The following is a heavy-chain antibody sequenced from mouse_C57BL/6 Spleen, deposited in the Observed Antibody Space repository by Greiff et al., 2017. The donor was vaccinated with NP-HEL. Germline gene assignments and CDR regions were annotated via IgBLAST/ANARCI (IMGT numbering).Heavy chain of an antibody. CDR1: GYSFTSYY. J-gene: IGHJ2*01. CDR3: ARSLLRDYFDY. Sequence: VKLMESGPELVKPGASVKISCKASGYSFTSYYIHWVKQRPGQGLEWIGWIYPGSGNTKYNEKFKGKATLTADTSSSTAYMQLSSLTSEDSAVYYCARSLLRDYFDYWGQGTTLTVSS. CDR2: IYPGSGNT. D-gene: IGHD1-1*01. V-gene: IGHV1-66*01.